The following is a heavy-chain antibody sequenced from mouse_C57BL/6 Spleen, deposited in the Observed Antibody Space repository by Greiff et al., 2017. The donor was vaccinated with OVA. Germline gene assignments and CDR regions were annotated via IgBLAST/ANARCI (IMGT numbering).Heavy chain of an antibody. CDR1: GFTFSDYY. J-gene: IGHJ1*03. Sequence: EVQVVESEGGLVQPGSSMKLSCTASGFTFSDYYMAWVRQVPEKGLEWVANINYDGSSTYYLDSLKSRFIISRDNAKNILYLQMSSLKSEDTATYCCARDYDYGYFDVWGTGTTVTVSS. D-gene: IGHD2-3*01. V-gene: IGHV5-16*01. CDR2: INYDGSST. CDR3: ARDYDYGYFDV.